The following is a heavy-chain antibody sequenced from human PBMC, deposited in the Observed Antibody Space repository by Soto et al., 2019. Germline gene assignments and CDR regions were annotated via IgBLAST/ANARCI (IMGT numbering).Heavy chain of an antibody. CDR3: ARVHRGYDSSGPGRAFDI. V-gene: IGHV3-30-3*01. D-gene: IGHD3-22*01. CDR2: ISHDGSNK. J-gene: IGHJ3*02. CDR1: GFTFSSYA. Sequence: QVQLVESGGGVVQPGRSLRLSCAASGFTFSSYAMHWVRQAPGKGLEWVAVISHDGSNKYYADSVKGRFTISRDNSKNTLYLQMNSLRAEDTAVYYCARVHRGYDSSGPGRAFDIWGQGTMVTVSS.